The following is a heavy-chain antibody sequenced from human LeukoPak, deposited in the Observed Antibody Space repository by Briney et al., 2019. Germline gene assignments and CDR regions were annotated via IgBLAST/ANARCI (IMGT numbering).Heavy chain of an antibody. CDR3: ARVLAGGSYWGYVDY. CDR2: ISYDGNQK. J-gene: IGHJ4*02. V-gene: IGHV3-30*14. D-gene: IGHD1-26*01. CDR1: GFTFSSFA. Sequence: AGGSLRLSCAASGFTFSSFAMHWVRQAPGKGLEWVAVISYDGNQKYYAESVKGRFTISRDNSKNTLYLQVNSLRAEDMAIYYCARVLAGGSYWGYVDYWGQGTLVTVSS.